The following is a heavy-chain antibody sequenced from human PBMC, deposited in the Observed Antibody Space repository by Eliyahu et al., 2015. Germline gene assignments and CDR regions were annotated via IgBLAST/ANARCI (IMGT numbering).Heavy chain of an antibody. J-gene: IGHJ4*02. V-gene: IGHV4-28*02. CDR1: DFPXTTGHY. CDR2: RFHSGSI. Sequence: VQLLESDPGLVKPSQTLSLXCXVXDFPXTTGHYWGWIRQPPGGGLXWIGYRFHSGSIFYNPSLRSRVTMSVDTSKNQFSLTLTSVTAADTAVYYCARKGDTGYYFDYWGQGRVVTVSS. CDR3: ARKGDTGYYFDY.